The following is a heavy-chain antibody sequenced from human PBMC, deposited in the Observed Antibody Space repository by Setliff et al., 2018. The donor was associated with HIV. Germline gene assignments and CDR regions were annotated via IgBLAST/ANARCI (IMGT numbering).Heavy chain of an antibody. CDR3: ARVRERVTIFGVVRDFDS. V-gene: IGHV1-8*02. J-gene: IGHJ4*02. D-gene: IGHD3-3*01. CDR2: VNPYSGNS. Sequence: ASVKVSCKPSGYYFATYDINWVRQAAGQGLEWMGWVNPYSGNSGYAQRFHGRLTMTRDTSRGTAHMELRSLRSDDTAVYYCARVRERVTIFGVVRDFDSWGQGTLVTVSS. CDR1: GYYFATYD.